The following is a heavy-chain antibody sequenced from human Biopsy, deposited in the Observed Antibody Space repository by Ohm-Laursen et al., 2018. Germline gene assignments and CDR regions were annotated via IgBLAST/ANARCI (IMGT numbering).Heavy chain of an antibody. CDR2: ISHTGYT. D-gene: IGHD4-23*01. CDR3: ARGSNEYGGLYFPH. CDR1: GDSVTKYY. Sequence: SETLSLTWPVSGDSVTKYYWSWIRQPPGKGLEWIGHISHTGYTSYKSSLKSRVTISLDTSRKHFSLRLTSLAAADTAVYYCARGSNEYGGLYFPHWGQGTLVTVSS. V-gene: IGHV4-59*02. J-gene: IGHJ1*01.